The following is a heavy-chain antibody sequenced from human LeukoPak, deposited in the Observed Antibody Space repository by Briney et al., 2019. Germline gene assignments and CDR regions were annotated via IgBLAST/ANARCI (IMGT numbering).Heavy chain of an antibody. CDR3: ARDLFEYGDYVGY. V-gene: IGHV3-30-3*01. CDR1: GFTFSSYA. J-gene: IGHJ4*02. D-gene: IGHD4-17*01. Sequence: TGGSLRLSCAASGFTFSSYAMHGVPQAPGRGLGGVAVISYDGSNKYYADSVKGRFTISRDNSKNTLYLQMNSLRAEDTAVYYCARDLFEYGDYVGYWGQGTLVTVSS. CDR2: ISYDGSNK.